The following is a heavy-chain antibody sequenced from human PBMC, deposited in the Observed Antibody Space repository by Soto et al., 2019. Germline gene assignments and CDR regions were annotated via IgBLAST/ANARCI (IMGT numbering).Heavy chain of an antibody. D-gene: IGHD6-6*01. CDR2: IYYSGST. Sequence: TLSLTCTVSGGSISSGDYYWSWIRQPPGKGLEWIGYIYYSGSTYYNPSLKSRVTISVDTSKNQFSLKLSSVTAADTAVYYCARTHLELSSSGPGNWFDPWGQGTLVTVSS. J-gene: IGHJ5*02. V-gene: IGHV4-30-4*01. CDR3: ARTHLELSSSGPGNWFDP. CDR1: GGSISSGDYY.